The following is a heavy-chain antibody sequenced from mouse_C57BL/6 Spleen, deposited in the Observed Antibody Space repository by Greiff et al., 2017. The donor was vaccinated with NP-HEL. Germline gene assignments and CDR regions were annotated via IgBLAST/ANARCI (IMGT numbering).Heavy chain of an antibody. V-gene: IGHV1-69*01. CDR1: GYTFTSYW. D-gene: IGHD3-2*02. CDR3: ARPFDSSGWALDY. CDR2: IDPSDSYT. Sequence: QVQLQQPGAELVMPGASVKLSCKASGYTFTSYWMHWVKQRPGQGLEWIGEIDPSDSYTNYNQKFKGKSTLTVDTSSSTAYLQLSSLTSEDSAVYYCARPFDSSGWALDYWGQGTSVTVSS. J-gene: IGHJ4*01.